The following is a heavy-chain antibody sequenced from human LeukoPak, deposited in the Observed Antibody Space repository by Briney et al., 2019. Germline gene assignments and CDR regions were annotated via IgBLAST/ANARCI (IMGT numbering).Heavy chain of an antibody. Sequence: QPGGSLRLSCAASGFTFSGHWMSWVRQAPGKGLEWLANINQDGSEIYYVDSVKGRFTISRDNGKNSLYLQINSLRADDTAVYYCARDQGSMIVVQTTNWFFDLWGRGTLVTVSS. V-gene: IGHV3-7*01. CDR2: INQDGSEI. CDR3: ARDQGSMIVVQTTNWFFDL. J-gene: IGHJ2*01. D-gene: IGHD3-22*01. CDR1: GFTFSGHW.